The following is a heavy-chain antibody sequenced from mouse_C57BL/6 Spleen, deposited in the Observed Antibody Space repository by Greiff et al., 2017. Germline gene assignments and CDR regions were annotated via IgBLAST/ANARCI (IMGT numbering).Heavy chain of an antibody. CDR2: IYPSDSET. CDR3: AREVYYGNYVYAMDY. J-gene: IGHJ4*01. Sequence: VKLQQPGAELVRPGSSVKLSCKASGYTFTSYWMDWVKQRPGQGLEWIGNIYPSDSETHYNQKFKDKATLTVDKSSSTAYMQLSSLTSEDSAVYYCAREVYYGNYVYAMDYWGQGTSVTVSS. CDR1: GYTFTSYW. V-gene: IGHV1-61*01. D-gene: IGHD2-1*01.